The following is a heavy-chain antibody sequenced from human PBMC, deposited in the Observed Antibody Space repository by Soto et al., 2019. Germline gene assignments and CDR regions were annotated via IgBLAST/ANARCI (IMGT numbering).Heavy chain of an antibody. V-gene: IGHV3-48*01. CDR1: GFTFSSYS. CDR3: ARDLVGPTRVGFDP. Sequence: EVQLVESGGGLVQPGGSLRLSCAASGFTFSSYSMNWVRQAPGKGLEWVSYISSSSSMIYYADSVKGRFTISRDNAKNSLYLQMYSLRAEDTAVYYCARDLVGPTRVGFDPWGQGTRVTVSS. CDR2: ISSSSSMI. D-gene: IGHD1-26*01. J-gene: IGHJ5*02.